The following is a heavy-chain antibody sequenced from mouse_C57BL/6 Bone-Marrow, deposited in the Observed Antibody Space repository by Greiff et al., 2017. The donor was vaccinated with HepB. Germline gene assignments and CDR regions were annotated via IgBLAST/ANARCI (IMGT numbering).Heavy chain of an antibody. V-gene: IGHV1-76*01. CDR1: GYTFTDYY. CDR3: AREGNYYDHAFDV. D-gene: IGHD2-4*01. CDR2: IYPGSGNT. Sequence: QVQLKQSGAELVRPGASVKLSCKASGYTFTDYYINWVKQRPGQGLEWIARIYPGSGNTYYNEKFKGKATLTAEKSSSTAYMQLSSLTSEDSAVYFCAREGNYYDHAFDVWGTGTTVTVSS. J-gene: IGHJ1*03.